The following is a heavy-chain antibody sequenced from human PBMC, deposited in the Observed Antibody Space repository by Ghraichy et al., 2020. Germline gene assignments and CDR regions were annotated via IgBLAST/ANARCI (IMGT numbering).Heavy chain of an antibody. V-gene: IGHV3-23*01. CDR1: GFTLNTYA. CDR3: ARDGYTHISLDV. J-gene: IGHJ5*02. CDR2: MSGTGYRT. Sequence: GGSLRLSCAASGFTLNTYAMTWVRQAPGKGLEWVSVMSGTGYRTDYADSVQGRFTISRDDSKNTLYLQLNYLRAEDTALYYCARDGYTHISLDVWGQGTLVTVSS. D-gene: IGHD5-24*01.